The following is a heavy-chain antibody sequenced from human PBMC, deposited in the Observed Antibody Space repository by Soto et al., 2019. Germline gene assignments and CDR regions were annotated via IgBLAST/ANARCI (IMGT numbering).Heavy chain of an antibody. CDR2: ISWHSGSI. D-gene: IGHD4-17*01. CDR1: GFTFDDYA. J-gene: IGHJ1*01. V-gene: IGHV3-9*01. Sequence: EVQLVESGGGLVQPGRSLRLSCAASGFTFDDYAMHWVRQAPGKGLEWVSGISWHSGSIGYADSVKGRFTISRDNAKNSLYLQMNSLRAEDTALYYCAKDSLLGVGNGDYYFQHWGQGTLVTVSS. CDR3: AKDSLLGVGNGDYYFQH.